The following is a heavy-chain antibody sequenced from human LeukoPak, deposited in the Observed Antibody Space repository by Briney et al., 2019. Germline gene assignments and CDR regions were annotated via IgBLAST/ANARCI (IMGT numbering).Heavy chain of an antibody. V-gene: IGHV4-39*07. CDR2: IYYSGST. CDR1: GGSISSSSYY. D-gene: IGHD1-26*01. J-gene: IGHJ4*02. CDR3: ARGPYSGSSGVDY. Sequence: SETLSLTCTVSGGSISSSSYYWGWIRQPPGKGLEWIGSIYYSGSTYYNPSLKSRVTISVDTSKNQFSLKLSSVTAADTAVYYWARGPYSGSSGVDYWGQGTLVTVST.